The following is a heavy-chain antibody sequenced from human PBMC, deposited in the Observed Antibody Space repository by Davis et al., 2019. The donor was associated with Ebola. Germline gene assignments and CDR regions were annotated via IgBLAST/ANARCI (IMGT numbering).Heavy chain of an antibody. CDR1: GFIFSSYY. J-gene: IGHJ3*02. V-gene: IGHV3-21*01. CDR3: AAADIVVVLDGTSYPHAFDT. D-gene: IGHD2-15*01. Sequence: GGSLRLSCAASGFIFSSYYMNWVSQAPGKGLEWVSSISSSSNYIYYADSMKGRFTISRDNAKNSLFLQMNSLRAEDTAVYYCAAADIVVVLDGTSYPHAFDTWGQGTVVTVSS. CDR2: ISSSSNYI.